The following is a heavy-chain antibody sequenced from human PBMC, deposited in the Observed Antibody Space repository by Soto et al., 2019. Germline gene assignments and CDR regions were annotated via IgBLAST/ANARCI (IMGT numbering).Heavy chain of an antibody. D-gene: IGHD3-22*01. CDR3: ATYYYDGSGYDFDY. CDR2: VTHTGST. J-gene: IGHJ4*02. V-gene: IGHV4-34*01. CDR1: GGSFSGYY. Sequence: KTSETLSLTCAVYGGSFSGYYWSWIRQPPGKGLEWIGQVTHTGSTNYNPSLKSRVIISVDTSKNQFSLKLSSVTAADTAVYYCATYYYDGSGYDFDYWGQGTLVTVSS.